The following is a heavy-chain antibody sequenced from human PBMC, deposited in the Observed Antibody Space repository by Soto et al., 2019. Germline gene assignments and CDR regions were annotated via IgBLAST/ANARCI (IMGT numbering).Heavy chain of an antibody. CDR1: GFTFNNYA. CDR2: ISGSGATT. CDR3: ARSITTIYYFDY. V-gene: IGHV3-23*01. J-gene: IGHJ4*02. Sequence: DVQLLESGGGLVQPGGSLRLSCAASGFTFNNYATSWVRQAPGKGLEWVSAISGSGATTYYADSVRDRFTISRDNSKNTLYVQMNSLRAEDTAVYYCARSITTIYYFDYWGQGALLTVSS. D-gene: IGHD3-16*01.